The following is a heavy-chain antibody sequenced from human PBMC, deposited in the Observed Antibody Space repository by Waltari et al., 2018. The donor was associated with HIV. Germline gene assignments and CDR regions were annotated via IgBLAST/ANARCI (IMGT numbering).Heavy chain of an antibody. J-gene: IGHJ4*02. CDR1: GGSVSSGSYS. Sequence: QVQLQESGPGLVKPSETLSLTCTVSGGSVSSGSYSWSWIRQPPGKGLEWIGYIYYSGSTNYNPSLKSRVTISVDTSKNQFSLKLSSVPAADTAVYSCARGVGVTGTTFDYWGQGTLVTVSS. D-gene: IGHD1-20*01. CDR2: IYYSGST. V-gene: IGHV4-61*01. CDR3: ARGVGVTGTTFDY.